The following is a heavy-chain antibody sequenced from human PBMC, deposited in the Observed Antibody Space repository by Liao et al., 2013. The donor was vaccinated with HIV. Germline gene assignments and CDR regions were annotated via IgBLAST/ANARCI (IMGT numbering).Heavy chain of an antibody. CDR3: AREEQELHSYFFDL. J-gene: IGHJ2*01. D-gene: IGHD2/OR15-2a*01. V-gene: IGHV4-4*07. CDR2: IYSSGTA. Sequence: QVRLQESGPGLVKPSQTLSLTCTVSGGSVRGYYWSWVRQPAGKGLEWIGHIYSSGTANHNPSLKSRVTMSVDTSKNQFFLKLTSVTAADTAVYYCAREEQELHSYFFDLWGRGTLVTVSS. CDR1: GGSVRGYY.